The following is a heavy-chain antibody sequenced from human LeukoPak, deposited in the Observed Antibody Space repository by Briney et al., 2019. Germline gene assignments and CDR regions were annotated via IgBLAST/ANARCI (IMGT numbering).Heavy chain of an antibody. CDR2: IYYSGST. Sequence: SETLSLTCTVSGGSISSYYWSWIRQPPGKGLEWIGYIYYSGSTNYNPSLKSRVTISVDTSKNQFSLKLSSVTAADTAVYYCARALRFPLIGYWGQGTLVTVSS. J-gene: IGHJ4*02. CDR1: GGSISSYY. D-gene: IGHD3-16*01. V-gene: IGHV4-59*01. CDR3: ARALRFPLIGY.